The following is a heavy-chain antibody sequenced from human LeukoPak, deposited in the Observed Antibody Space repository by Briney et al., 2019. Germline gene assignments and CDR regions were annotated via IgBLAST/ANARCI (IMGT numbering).Heavy chain of an antibody. J-gene: IGHJ4*02. V-gene: IGHV4-34*01. D-gene: IGHD3-3*01. Sequence: SETLSLTCAVYGGSFSGYYWSWIRQPPGKGLEWIGEINHSGSTNYNPSLKSRVTISVDTSKNQFSLKLSSVTAADTAVYYCASGPLGYDFWSGYYFYWGQGTLVTVSS. CDR3: ASGPLGYDFWSGYYFY. CDR2: INHSGST. CDR1: GGSFSGYY.